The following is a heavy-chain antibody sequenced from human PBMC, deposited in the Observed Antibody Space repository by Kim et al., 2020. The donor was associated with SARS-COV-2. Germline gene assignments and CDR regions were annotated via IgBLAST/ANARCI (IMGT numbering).Heavy chain of an antibody. Sequence: ANYAQKFQGRVTITADESTSTAYMELSSLRSEDTAVYYCASSLRGYGMDVWGQGTTVTVSS. V-gene: IGHV1-69*01. D-gene: IGHD3-10*01. CDR2: A. J-gene: IGHJ6*02. CDR3: ASSLRGYGMDV.